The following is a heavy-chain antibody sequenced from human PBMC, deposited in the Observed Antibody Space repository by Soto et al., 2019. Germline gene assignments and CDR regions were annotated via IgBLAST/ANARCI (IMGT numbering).Heavy chain of an antibody. V-gene: IGHV4-59*08. CDR3: ARPNWNFEFDY. CDR1: GGSISSYY. J-gene: IGHJ4*02. Sequence: SETLSLTCTVSGGSISSYYWSWIRQPPGKGLEWIGYFFYSGSTTSNPSLKSRFTISLDTSKNHFSLKLSFVTAADTAVYYCARPNWNFEFDYGGQGPLVTVSS. CDR2: FFYSGST. D-gene: IGHD1-7*01.